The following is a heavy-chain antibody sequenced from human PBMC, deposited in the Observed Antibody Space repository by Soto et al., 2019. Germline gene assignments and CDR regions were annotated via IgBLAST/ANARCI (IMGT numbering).Heavy chain of an antibody. J-gene: IGHJ6*02. CDR1: GFTFSSYW. CDR2: IKQDGSEK. CDR3: ARRGDFWSGYRYYYYYGMDV. V-gene: IGHV3-7*03. Sequence: GGSLRLSCAASGFTFSSYWRSWVRQAPGKGLEWVANIKQDGSEKYYVDSVKGRFTISRDNAKNSLYLQMNSLRAEDTAVYYCARRGDFWSGYRYYYYYGMDVWGQGTTVTVSS. D-gene: IGHD3-3*01.